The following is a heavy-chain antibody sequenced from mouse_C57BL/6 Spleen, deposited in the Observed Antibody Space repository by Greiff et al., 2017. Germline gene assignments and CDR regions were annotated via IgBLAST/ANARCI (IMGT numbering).Heavy chain of an antibody. CDR3: ARKASYCYADCYY. CDR1: GYAFSSYW. V-gene: IGHV1-80*01. D-gene: IGHD2-9*01. CDR2: IYPGAGDT. Sequence: VQLQQSGAELVKPGASVKISCKASGYAFSSYWMNWVKQRPGKGLEWIGQIYPGAGDTNYNGKFKGKATLTADKSSSTAYMQLSSLTSKDSAVYFCARKASYCYADCYYWGQGTTLTVSS. J-gene: IGHJ2*01.